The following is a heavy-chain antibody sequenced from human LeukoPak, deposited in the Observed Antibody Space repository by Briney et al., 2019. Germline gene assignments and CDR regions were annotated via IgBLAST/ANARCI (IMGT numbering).Heavy chain of an antibody. J-gene: IGHJ3*02. CDR3: ARDPSGSYYPRVSGALDI. CDR2: INSDGSEG. D-gene: IGHD1-26*01. V-gene: IGHV3-7*01. Sequence: GGSLRLSCAVSGFTFSGFWMSWSRQAPGKGLEWVASINSDGSEGYYADVVKGRFTISRDNAKNSLYLQMDSLRAEDTAVYYCARDPSGSYYPRVSGALDIWGQGTMVTVSS. CDR1: GFTFSGFW.